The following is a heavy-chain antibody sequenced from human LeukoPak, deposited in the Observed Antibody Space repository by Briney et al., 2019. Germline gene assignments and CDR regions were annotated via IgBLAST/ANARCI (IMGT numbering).Heavy chain of an antibody. CDR1: GFTFINYG. CDR3: ARHARLDYYDSSGSYYFDY. J-gene: IGHJ4*02. Sequence: GGSLTLSCVAPGFTFINYGLHWVRQAPGKGLEWVAFPRYDGLNKDHADSVKGRFTISRDNSQNTVFLQMNSLRPEDTAVYYCARHARLDYYDSSGSYYFDYWGQGTLVTVSS. D-gene: IGHD3-22*01. V-gene: IGHV3-30*02. CDR2: PRYDGLNK.